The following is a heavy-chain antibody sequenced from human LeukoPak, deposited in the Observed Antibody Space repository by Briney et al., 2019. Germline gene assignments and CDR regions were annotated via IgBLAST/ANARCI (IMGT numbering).Heavy chain of an antibody. CDR3: ARADRLDGGPYLIGP. Sequence: ASVKVSCKTSGYSFSDYYMHWVRQAPGQGLEWMGWINPNSGGTSSAQKFQGRVTMTRDTSITTVYMEVNRLTSDDTAIYYCARADRLDGGPYLIGPWGQGTLVTVSS. CDR2: INPNSGGT. V-gene: IGHV1-2*02. J-gene: IGHJ5*02. D-gene: IGHD2-21*01. CDR1: GYSFSDYY.